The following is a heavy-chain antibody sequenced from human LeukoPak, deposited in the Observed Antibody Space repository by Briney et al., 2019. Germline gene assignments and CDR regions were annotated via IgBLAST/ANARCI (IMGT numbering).Heavy chain of an antibody. V-gene: IGHV4-39*01. CDR2: IYYSGRT. Sequence: SETLSLTCSVSGDSVSRSDSYWDWIRQPPGKGLEGIGTIYYSGRTYYSPSLKSRVTMSVDPSNNQFSLNMRSVTADDPEVYYCARRRYYDGSGYLEWGQGTLLSVSS. J-gene: IGHJ4*02. CDR3: ARRRYYDGSGYLE. D-gene: IGHD3-22*01. CDR1: GDSVSRSDSY.